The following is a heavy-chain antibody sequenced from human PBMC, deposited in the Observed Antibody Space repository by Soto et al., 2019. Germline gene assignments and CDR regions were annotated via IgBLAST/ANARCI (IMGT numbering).Heavy chain of an antibody. CDR1: GFTFSRNG. J-gene: IGHJ6*02. Sequence: GGSLRLSCVASGFTFSRNGMHWVRQAPGKGLEWVAVISYDGSNKYYADSVKGRFTISRDNSKNTLYLQMNSLRAEDTAVYYCAKDSGTTTYSSYGMDVWGQGTTVTVSS. D-gene: IGHD4-17*01. CDR3: AKDSGTTTYSSYGMDV. CDR2: ISYDGSNK. V-gene: IGHV3-30*18.